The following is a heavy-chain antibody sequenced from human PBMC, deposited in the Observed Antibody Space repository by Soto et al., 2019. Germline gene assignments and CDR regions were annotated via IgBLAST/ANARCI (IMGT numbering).Heavy chain of an antibody. V-gene: IGHV2-5*02. CDR3: ARRPYLSAYSFDY. D-gene: IGHD3-16*01. CDR2: IFWDDDK. J-gene: IGHJ4*01. CDR1: GFSLSTPGVG. Sequence: QITLKESGPTLVKPTETLTLTCTISGFSLSTPGVGVGWIRQPPGKALEWLALIFWDDDKRYRPSLKSRVTATXDXXKNQVVLTMTNMDPVDTAPYYCARRPYLSAYSFDYWGQGTLVTVSS.